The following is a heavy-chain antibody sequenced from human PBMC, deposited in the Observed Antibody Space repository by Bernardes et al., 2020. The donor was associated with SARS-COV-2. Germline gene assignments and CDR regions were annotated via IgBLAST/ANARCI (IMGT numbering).Heavy chain of an antibody. D-gene: IGHD4-17*01. Sequence: GGSLRLSCAASGFIVTTKYMNWVRQAPGKGLEWVSVIYGGGSTYYADSVKGRFIISRDNSRNTVYLQMNSLRAEDTAVYYCASPGDYGDYVDYYSYAMDVWGQGTTVTVSS. CDR1: GFIVTTKY. J-gene: IGHJ6*02. V-gene: IGHV3-66*01. CDR3: ASPGDYGDYVDYYSYAMDV. CDR2: IYGGGST.